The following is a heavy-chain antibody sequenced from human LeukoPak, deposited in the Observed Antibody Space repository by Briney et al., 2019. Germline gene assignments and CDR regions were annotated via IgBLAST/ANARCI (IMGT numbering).Heavy chain of an antibody. D-gene: IGHD1-7*01. CDR1: GYTFTGYY. CDR2: IDPKSGGP. CDR3: ARDGTGTTHFYYYMDV. Sequence: ASVKVSCKASGYTFTGYYIHWVRQAPGQGLEWMGWIDPKSGGPKYAQRFQGRVTMTRDTSIRTTYMELTSLRSDDTAAYFCARDGTGTTHFYYYMDVWGKGTTVTVSS. J-gene: IGHJ6*03. V-gene: IGHV1-2*02.